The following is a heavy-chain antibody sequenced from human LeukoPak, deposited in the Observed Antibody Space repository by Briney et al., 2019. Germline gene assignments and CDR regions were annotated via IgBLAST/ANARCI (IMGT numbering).Heavy chain of an antibody. V-gene: IGHV1-2*02. D-gene: IGHD6-19*01. CDR2: INPNSGGT. J-gene: IGHJ4*02. CDR3: ARVQGTIGIAVAGPLDY. CDR1: GYTFTGYY. Sequence: ASVKVSCKASGYTFTGYYMHWVRQAPGQGLEWMGWINPNSGGTNYAQKFQGRVTMTRDTSISTAYMELSRLRSEDTAAYYCARVQGTIGIAVAGPLDYWGQGTLVTVSS.